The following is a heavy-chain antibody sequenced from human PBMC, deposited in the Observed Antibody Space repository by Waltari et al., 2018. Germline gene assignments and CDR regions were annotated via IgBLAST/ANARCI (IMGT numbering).Heavy chain of an antibody. CDR2: IYSSGTT. Sequence: EVQLVESGGTLIQPGGSLTLSCAASGFSVSQNYMAWLRQAPGKGLEWVSMIYSSGTTYYADSVKGRFTISKDTSKNTVSLQMHNLRAEDMAVYFCARSAVVVYWYFDLWGRGSLVTVSS. J-gene: IGHJ2*01. CDR1: GFSVSQNY. CDR3: ARSAVVVYWYFDL. D-gene: IGHD2-21*01. V-gene: IGHV3-53*01.